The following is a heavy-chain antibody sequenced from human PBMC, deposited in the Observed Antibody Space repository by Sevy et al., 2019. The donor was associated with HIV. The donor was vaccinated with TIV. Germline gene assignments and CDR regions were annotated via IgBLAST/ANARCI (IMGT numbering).Heavy chain of an antibody. D-gene: IGHD2-21*01. V-gene: IGHV4-39*01. Sequence: SETLSLTCTVSGGSIISSSYYWGWIRQPPGKGLEWIGSIYYSGSTYYNPSLKSRVTISVDTSKNQFSLKLSSVTAADTAVYYCARHVPVEMATLWGSFDIWGQGTMVTVSS. CDR1: GGSIISSSYY. CDR2: IYYSGST. CDR3: ARHVPVEMATLWGSFDI. J-gene: IGHJ3*02.